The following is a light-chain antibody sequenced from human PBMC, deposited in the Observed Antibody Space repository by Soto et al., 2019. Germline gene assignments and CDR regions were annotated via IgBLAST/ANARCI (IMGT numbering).Light chain of an antibody. CDR3: QQYIDSSLT. J-gene: IGKJ1*01. CDR1: QTVNRNY. Sequence: EIVLTQSPGTLALSLGDGATLSCRASQTVNRNYLAWYHQKPGQPPRLLIYGVSNRAIGVPDRFSGDGSGTEFTLTIVRLEPDDFGTYYCQQYIDSSLTFGQGTRVEVK. CDR2: GVS. V-gene: IGKV3-20*01.